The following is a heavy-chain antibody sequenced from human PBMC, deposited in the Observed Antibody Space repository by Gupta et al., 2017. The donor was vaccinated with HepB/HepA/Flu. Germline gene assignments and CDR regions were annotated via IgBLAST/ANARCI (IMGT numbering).Heavy chain of an antibody. J-gene: IGHJ4*02. Sequence: QITLKESGPTLAKPTQTLTLTCTFSGFSLSTRGVGVGWIRQPPGKALEWLALIYWNDDKRYSPSLKSRLTITKDTPKNQVVLTMTNMDPLDAATYYCAQWDPSLGYYWGQGTLVTVSS. D-gene: IGHD1-26*01. CDR3: AQWDPSLGYY. CDR1: GFSLSTRGVG. V-gene: IGHV2-5*01. CDR2: IYWNDDK.